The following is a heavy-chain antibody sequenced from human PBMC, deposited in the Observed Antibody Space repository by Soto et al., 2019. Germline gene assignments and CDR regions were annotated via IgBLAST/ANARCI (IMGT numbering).Heavy chain of an antibody. CDR2: IDNSGYIK. CDR1: GFTLSSYE. J-gene: IGHJ6*02. V-gene: IGHV3-48*03. CDR3: ARDREEWNKALGRYQNTGMDV. D-gene: IGHD7-27*01. Sequence: GGSLRLSCAASGFTLSSYEMNWVRQAPGKGLEWDSQIDNSGYIKYYADSVKGRFTISRDNAKNSVFLQINGLRAEDSGLYYCARDREEWNKALGRYQNTGMDVRGRGTTVTVSS.